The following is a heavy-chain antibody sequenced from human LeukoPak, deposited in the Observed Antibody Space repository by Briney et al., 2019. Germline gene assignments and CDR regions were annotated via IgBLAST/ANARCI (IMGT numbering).Heavy chain of an antibody. V-gene: IGHV4-38-2*02. Sequence: PSETLSLTCTVSGYSISSGYYWGWIRQPPGKGLEWIGSIYHSGSTYYNPSLKSRVTISVDTSKNQFSLKLSSVTAADTAVYYCARDSSGGGARPNGMDVWGQGTTVTVSS. CDR3: ARDSSGGGARPNGMDV. J-gene: IGHJ6*02. D-gene: IGHD3-16*01. CDR2: IYHSGST. CDR1: GYSISSGYY.